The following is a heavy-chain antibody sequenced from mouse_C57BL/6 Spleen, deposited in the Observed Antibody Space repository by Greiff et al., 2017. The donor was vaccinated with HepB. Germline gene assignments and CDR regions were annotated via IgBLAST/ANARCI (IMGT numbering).Heavy chain of an antibody. V-gene: IGHV5-4*01. Sequence: EVMLVESGGGLVKPGGSLKLSCAASGFTFSSYAMSWVRQTPEKRLEWVATISDGGSYTYYPDNVKGRFTISRDNAKNNLYLQMSHLKSEDTAMYYGAREGRTVVGNFDYWGQGTTLTVSS. CDR3: AREGRTVVGNFDY. CDR1: GFTFSSYA. J-gene: IGHJ2*01. CDR2: ISDGGSYT. D-gene: IGHD1-1*01.